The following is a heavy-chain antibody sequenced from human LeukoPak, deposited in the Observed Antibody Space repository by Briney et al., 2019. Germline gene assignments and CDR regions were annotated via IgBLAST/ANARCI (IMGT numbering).Heavy chain of an antibody. J-gene: IGHJ4*02. D-gene: IGHD1-7*01. Sequence: GGSMRLSCAASGFTFDDYGMSWVRQAPGKGLEWVSGINWNGGSTGYADSVKGRFTISRDNAKNSLYLQMNSLRAEDTALYYCARSLFYNWNYGPLDYWGQGTLVTVSS. CDR3: ARSLFYNWNYGPLDY. CDR2: INWNGGST. V-gene: IGHV3-20*04. CDR1: GFTFDDYG.